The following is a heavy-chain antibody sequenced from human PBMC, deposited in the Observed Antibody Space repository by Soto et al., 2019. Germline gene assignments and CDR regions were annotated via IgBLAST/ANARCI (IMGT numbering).Heavy chain of an antibody. D-gene: IGHD3-9*01. CDR1: GYTFTSYG. J-gene: IGHJ4*02. CDR2: ISAYNGNT. CDR3: ATWDYDILTGYLRD. V-gene: IGHV1-18*01. Sequence: QVQLVQSGAEVKKPGASVKVSCKASGYTFTSYGISWVRQAPGQGLEWMGWISAYNGNTNYAQKLQGRVTMTTDTSTSTAYMELRSLRPDDTAVYYCATWDYDILTGYLRDWGQGTLVTVSS.